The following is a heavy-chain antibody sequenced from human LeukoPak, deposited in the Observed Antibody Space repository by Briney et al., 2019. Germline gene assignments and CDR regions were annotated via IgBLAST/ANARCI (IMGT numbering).Heavy chain of an antibody. V-gene: IGHV3-23*01. CDR3: ARAKPKNMVRGLIMRRESRYYFDY. CDR2: ISGSGGST. D-gene: IGHD3-10*01. CDR1: GFTFSDYA. Sequence: GGSLRLSCAASGFTFSDYAMNWVRQAPGKGLEWVSSISGSGGSTYYAVSVKGRFIISRDNSKNTLYLQMNSLRAEDTAVYYCARAKPKNMVRGLIMRRESRYYFDYWGQGTLVTVSS. J-gene: IGHJ4*02.